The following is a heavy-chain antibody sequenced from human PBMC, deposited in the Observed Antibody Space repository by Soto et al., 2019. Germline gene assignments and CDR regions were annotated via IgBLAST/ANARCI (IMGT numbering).Heavy chain of an antibody. V-gene: IGHV3-30*18. D-gene: IGHD3-3*01. CDR1: GFTFGSYG. CDR2: ISYDGSNK. J-gene: IGHJ4*02. CDR3: AKGPEEWLIDY. Sequence: PGGSLRLSCAASGFTFGSYGVHWVRQAPGKGLEWVAVISYDGSNKYYADSVKGRFTISRDNSKNTLYLQMNSLRADDTAVYYCAKGPEEWLIDYWGQGTLVTVSS.